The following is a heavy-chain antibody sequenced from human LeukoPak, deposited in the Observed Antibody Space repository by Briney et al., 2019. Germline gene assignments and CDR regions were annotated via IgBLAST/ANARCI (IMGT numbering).Heavy chain of an antibody. V-gene: IGHV1-18*01. CDR1: GYAFTSHG. CDR3: ARVSGPWGYFYMDV. J-gene: IGHJ6*03. D-gene: IGHD3-16*01. CDR2: ISTYDGIT. Sequence: ASVNVSCKPFGYAFTSHGFTWVRQAPGQGLEWMGWISTYDGITDYAQNFQGRVTMTIDASTSTAYMEVRSLRSDDTAVYYCARVSGPWGYFYMDVWAKGSTVTLPS.